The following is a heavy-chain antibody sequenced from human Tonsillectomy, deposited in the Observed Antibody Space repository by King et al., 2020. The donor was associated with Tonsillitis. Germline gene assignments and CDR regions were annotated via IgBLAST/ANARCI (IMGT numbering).Heavy chain of an antibody. Sequence: HVQLQESGPGLVKPSETLSLTCTVSGGSISTYYWTWIRQPPGKGLERIGYVHYTGITHYNPSLKSLVTISLDTSKKQFSLRLSSVPAADTAVYYCAREPYGHYVLDQWGQGPGVSVPS. CDR2: VHYTGIT. V-gene: IGHV4-59*01. CDR3: AREPYGHYVLDQ. CDR1: GGSISTYY. J-gene: IGHJ4*02. D-gene: IGHD3-10*02.